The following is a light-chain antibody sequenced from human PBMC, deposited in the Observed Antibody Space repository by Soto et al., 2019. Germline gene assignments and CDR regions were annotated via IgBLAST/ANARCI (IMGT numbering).Light chain of an antibody. Sequence: QSALTQPASVSGSPGQSITISCTGTSSDVGGYNYVSWYQQHPGKAPKVIIYDVSNRPSGVSNRFSGSKSGNTASLTISGLQAEDEADYYCSSYTSSSTLVVFGGGTQLTVL. CDR2: DVS. CDR1: SSDVGGYNY. V-gene: IGLV2-14*01. CDR3: SSYTSSSTLVV. J-gene: IGLJ2*01.